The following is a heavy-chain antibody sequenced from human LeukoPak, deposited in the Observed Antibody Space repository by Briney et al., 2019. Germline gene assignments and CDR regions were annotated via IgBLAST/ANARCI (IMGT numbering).Heavy chain of an antibody. CDR1: GYTFTGYY. V-gene: IGHV1-2*02. CDR3: VRGQEPYYYYYMDV. J-gene: IGHJ6*03. CDR2: INPNSGGT. Sequence: GASVKVSCKASGYTFTGYYMHWVRQAPGQGLEWMGWINPNSGGTNYAQKFQGRVTMTRDTSISTAYMELSRLRSDDTAVYYCVRGQEPYYYYYMDVWGKGTTVTVSS. D-gene: IGHD1-14*01.